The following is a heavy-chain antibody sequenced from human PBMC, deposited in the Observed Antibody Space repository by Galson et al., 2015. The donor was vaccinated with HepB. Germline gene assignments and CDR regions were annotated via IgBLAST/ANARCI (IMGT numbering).Heavy chain of an antibody. D-gene: IGHD3-10*01. V-gene: IGHV4-4*07. J-gene: IGHJ6*02. CDR3: ARDNPAYYGSGSHKWYGMDV. CDR1: GGSMRSYY. Sequence: ETLSLTCTVSGGSMRSYYWSWIRQSAGKGLEYIGRMYSSGSTNYNPSLKSRVIMSVDTSKNQFSLKLSSVTAADTAVDYCARDNPAYYGSGSHKWYGMDVWGQGTTVTVSS. CDR2: MYSSGST.